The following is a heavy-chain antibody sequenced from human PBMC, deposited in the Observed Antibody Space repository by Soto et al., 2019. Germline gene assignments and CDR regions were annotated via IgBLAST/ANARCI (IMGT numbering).Heavy chain of an antibody. CDR3: ARDRGYSGYDSPRYYYGMDV. V-gene: IGHV3-33*01. CDR1: GFTFSSYG. Sequence: QVQLVESGGGVVQPGRSLRLSCAASGFTFSSYGMHWVRQAPGKGLEWVAVIWYDGSNKWYADSVKGRFTISRDNSKNTLHLQMYSLRAEDTAVYSCARDRGYSGYDSPRYYYGMDVWGQGTTVTVSS. D-gene: IGHD5-12*01. J-gene: IGHJ6*02. CDR2: IWYDGSNK.